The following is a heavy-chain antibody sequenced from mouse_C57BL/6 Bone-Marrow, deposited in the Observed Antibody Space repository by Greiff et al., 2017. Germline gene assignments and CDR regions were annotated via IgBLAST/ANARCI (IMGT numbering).Heavy chain of an antibody. J-gene: IGHJ3*01. CDR3: ARGYYYGSSPAWFAY. Sequence: VQLQQSGAELARPGASVKLSCKASGYTFTSYGISWVKQRTGQGLEWIGEIYPRSGNTYYNEKFKGKATLTAEKSSSTAYMQLSSLTSEDSAVYFCARGYYYGSSPAWFAYWGQGTLVTVSA. D-gene: IGHD1-1*01. CDR1: GYTFTSYG. V-gene: IGHV1-81*01. CDR2: IYPRSGNT.